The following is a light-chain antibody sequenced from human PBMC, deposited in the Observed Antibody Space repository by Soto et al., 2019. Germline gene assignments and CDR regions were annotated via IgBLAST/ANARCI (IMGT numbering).Light chain of an antibody. CDR1: QSVRNNY. CDR3: QQYGTSPRT. Sequence: EIVFTQSPGTLSLSPGERATLSCRASQSVRNNYLAWYQQRPGQAPRLLIYGASSRATGVPDRFSGSGSGTDFTLTISRLEPEDFAVYYCQQYGTSPRTFGQGTKVDIK. CDR2: GAS. J-gene: IGKJ1*01. V-gene: IGKV3-20*01.